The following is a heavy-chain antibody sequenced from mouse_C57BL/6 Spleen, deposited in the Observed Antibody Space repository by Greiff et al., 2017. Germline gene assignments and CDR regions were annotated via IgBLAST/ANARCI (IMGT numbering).Heavy chain of an antibody. D-gene: IGHD1-1*01. CDR2: IHPNSGST. J-gene: IGHJ2*01. CDR1: GYTFTSYW. V-gene: IGHV1-64*01. Sequence: QVQLQQPGAELVKPGASVKLSCKASGYTFTSYWMHWVKQRPGQGLEWIGMIHPNSGSTNYNEKFKSKATLTVDKSSSTAYMQLSSLTSEDSAVYYCARPPFITTVVATDYWGQGTTLTVSS. CDR3: ARPPFITTVVATDY.